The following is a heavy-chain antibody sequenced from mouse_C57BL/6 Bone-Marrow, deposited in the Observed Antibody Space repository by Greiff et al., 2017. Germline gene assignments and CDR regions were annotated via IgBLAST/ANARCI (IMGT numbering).Heavy chain of an antibody. CDR1: GFTFSDYG. V-gene: IGHV5-15*01. Sequence: EVQLVESGGGLVQPGGSLKLSCAASGFTFSDYGMAWVRQAPRKGPEWVAFISNLTYSIYYADTVTGRFTISRENAKNTLYLEMSSLRSEDTAMYYCARHDGSLDYWGQGTTLTVSS. J-gene: IGHJ2*01. CDR3: ARHDGSLDY. CDR2: ISNLTYSI. D-gene: IGHD1-1*01.